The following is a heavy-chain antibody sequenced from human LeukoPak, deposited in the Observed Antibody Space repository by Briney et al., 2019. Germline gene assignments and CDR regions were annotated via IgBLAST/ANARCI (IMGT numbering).Heavy chain of an antibody. V-gene: IGHV4-34*01. CDR3: ARGQWFRAF. D-gene: IGHD3-10*01. CDR1: GGSFSGYY. Sequence: PSETLSLTCAVYGGSFSGYYWTWIRQPPGKGLEWIGEINYSGSVTHNPSLETRVTISVDTSKNQFSLRINSVTAADTAVYYCARGQWFRAFWSRGTPVTVSS. CDR2: INYSGSV. J-gene: IGHJ4*02.